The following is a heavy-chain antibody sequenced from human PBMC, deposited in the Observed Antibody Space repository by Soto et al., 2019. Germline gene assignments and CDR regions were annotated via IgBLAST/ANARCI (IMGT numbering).Heavy chain of an antibody. V-gene: IGHV4-31*03. CDR3: ARLSSLYYNSDYGGYYFDY. Sequence: QVQLQESGPGLVKPSQTLSLTCTVSGGSIRGGDYYWSWIRQHPGKGLEWIGYIFYSGNSFYNPSLKSGVPISVDTSKNQFSLQLSSVTAADTAIYYCARLSSLYYNSDYGGYYFDYWGQGTLVSVSS. CDR1: GGSIRGGDYY. D-gene: IGHD3-10*01. J-gene: IGHJ4*02. CDR2: IFYSGNS.